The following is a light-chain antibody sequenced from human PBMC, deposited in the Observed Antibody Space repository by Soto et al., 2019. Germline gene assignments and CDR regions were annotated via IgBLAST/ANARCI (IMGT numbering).Light chain of an antibody. CDR2: NVY. Sequence: QSLLTHPASVSGSPGQWITISCPGTSSDVGAYNFVSWHKQHPGKAPKLMIYNVYDRPSGISYRFSGSKSGNTASLTISGLQGEDEADYYCSAYTVSRTYVFGTGTKVTVL. CDR3: SAYTVSRTYV. J-gene: IGLJ1*01. V-gene: IGLV2-14*03. CDR1: SSDVGAYNF.